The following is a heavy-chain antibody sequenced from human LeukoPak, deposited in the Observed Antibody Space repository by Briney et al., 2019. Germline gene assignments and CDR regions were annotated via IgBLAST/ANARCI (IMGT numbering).Heavy chain of an antibody. V-gene: IGHV3-48*03. CDR1: GFTFSSYE. D-gene: IGHD6-13*01. CDR3: ARDPLGSSSWSDAIDI. J-gene: IGHJ3*02. Sequence: GGSLRLSCAASGFTFSSYEMNWVRQAQGKGLEWVSYISSSGSTIYYADSVKGRFTISRDNANNSLYLQMSSLRAEDTAVYYCARDPLGSSSWSDAIDIWGQGTMVTVSS. CDR2: ISSSGSTI.